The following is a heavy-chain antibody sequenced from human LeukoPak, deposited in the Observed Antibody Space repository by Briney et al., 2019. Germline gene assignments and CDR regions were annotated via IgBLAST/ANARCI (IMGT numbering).Heavy chain of an antibody. D-gene: IGHD4-23*01. CDR2: INPNSGGT. J-gene: IGHJ4*02. CDR3: ATVHGGFNAGRFDY. V-gene: IGHV1-2*02. CDR1: GYTFTGYY. Sequence: GASVKVSCKASGYTFTGYYMHWVRQAPGQGLEWMGWINPNSGGTNYAQKFQGRVTMTRDTSISTAYMELSRLRSDDTAVYYCATVHGGFNAGRFDYWGQGTLVTVSS.